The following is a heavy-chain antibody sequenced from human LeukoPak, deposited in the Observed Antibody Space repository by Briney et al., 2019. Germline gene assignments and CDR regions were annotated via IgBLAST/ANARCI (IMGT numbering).Heavy chain of an antibody. D-gene: IGHD1-26*01. J-gene: IGHJ4*02. CDR3: AKVRLYELLIFDY. Sequence: GGSLRLSCAASGFTFSSYAMSWVRQAPGKGLEWVSAISGSGGSTYYADSVKGRFTISRDNSKNTLYLQMNSLIAEDTAVYYCAKVRLYELLIFDYWGQGTLVTVSS. CDR2: ISGSGGST. V-gene: IGHV3-23*01. CDR1: GFTFSSYA.